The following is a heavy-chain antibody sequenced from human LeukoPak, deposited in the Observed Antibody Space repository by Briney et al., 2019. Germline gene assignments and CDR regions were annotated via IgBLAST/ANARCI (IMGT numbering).Heavy chain of an antibody. CDR3: ARDGSGWPYYYYGMDV. V-gene: IGHV3-48*03. CDR1: GFTFSSYE. Sequence: GGSLRLSCAASGFTFSSYEMNWVRQAPGKGLEWVSYISSSGCTIYYADSVKGRFTISRDNAKNSLYLQMNSLRAEDTAVYYCARDGSGWPYYYYGMDVWGQGTTVTVSS. J-gene: IGHJ6*02. D-gene: IGHD6-19*01. CDR2: ISSSGCTI.